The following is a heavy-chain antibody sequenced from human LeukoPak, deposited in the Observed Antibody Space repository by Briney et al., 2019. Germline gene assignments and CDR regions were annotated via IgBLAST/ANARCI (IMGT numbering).Heavy chain of an antibody. Sequence: GGSLRLSCAASGFIFSSYSMNWVRQAPGKGLECVSYISSSSSTIYYADSVKGRFTISRDNAKNSLYLQMNSLRAEDTAVYYCARDRSGYDLFPQYYYYYYMDVWGKGTTVTISS. D-gene: IGHD5-12*01. V-gene: IGHV3-48*01. CDR2: ISSSSSTI. J-gene: IGHJ6*03. CDR1: GFIFSSYS. CDR3: ARDRSGYDLFPQYYYYYYMDV.